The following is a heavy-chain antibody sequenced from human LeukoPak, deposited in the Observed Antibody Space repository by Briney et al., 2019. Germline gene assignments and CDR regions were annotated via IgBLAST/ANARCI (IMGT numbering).Heavy chain of an antibody. V-gene: IGHV1-3*01. Sequence: ASVKVSCKASGYTFTSYAMHWVRQAPGQRLEWMGWINAGNGNTKYSQKFQGRVTMTRDTSTSTVYMELSSLRSEDTAVYYCARGVADGYFDYWGQGTLVTVSS. J-gene: IGHJ4*02. CDR1: GYTFTSYA. CDR3: ARGVADGYFDY. D-gene: IGHD2-21*01. CDR2: INAGNGNT.